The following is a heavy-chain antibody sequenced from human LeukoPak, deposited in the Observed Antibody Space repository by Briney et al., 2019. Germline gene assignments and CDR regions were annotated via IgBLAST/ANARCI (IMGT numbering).Heavy chain of an antibody. Sequence: GGSLRLSCAASGFTFSTYSMNWVRQAPGKGLEWVSSISSGSSYIYYADSMKGRFTISRDNAKNSLYLQMNSLRAEDTAVYYCARDSSDSSGYSEYYFDYWGQGTLVTVSS. CDR3: ARDSSDSSGYSEYYFDY. CDR2: ISSGSSYI. V-gene: IGHV3-21*01. CDR1: GFTFSTYS. D-gene: IGHD3-22*01. J-gene: IGHJ4*02.